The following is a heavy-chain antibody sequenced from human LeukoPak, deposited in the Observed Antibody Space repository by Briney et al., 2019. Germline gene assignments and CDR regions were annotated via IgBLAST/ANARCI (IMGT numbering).Heavy chain of an antibody. Sequence: GGSLRLSCAASGFTFSSYEMNWVRQAPGKGLEWVSYIISSGSTIYYADSVKGRFTISRDNAKNSLYLQMNSLRAEDTAVYYCARPYYGSGSYGYYYYGMDVWGKGTTVTVSS. CDR2: IISSGSTI. V-gene: IGHV3-48*03. J-gene: IGHJ6*04. CDR3: ARPYYGSGSYGYYYYGMDV. CDR1: GFTFSSYE. D-gene: IGHD3-10*01.